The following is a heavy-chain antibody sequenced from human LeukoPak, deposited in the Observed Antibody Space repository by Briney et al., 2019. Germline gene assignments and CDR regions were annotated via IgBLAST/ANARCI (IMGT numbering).Heavy chain of an antibody. CDR2: IYYSGST. CDR3: ARVIGDFWSGRTSDGLFDY. Sequence: SETLSLTCTVSGGSISSGGYYWSWIRQHPGTGLEWIGYIYYSGSTYYNPSLKGRVTISVDTSKNQFSLKLSSVTAADTAVYYCARVIGDFWSGRTSDGLFDYWGQGTLVTASS. D-gene: IGHD3-3*01. J-gene: IGHJ4*02. CDR1: GGSISSGGYY. V-gene: IGHV4-31*03.